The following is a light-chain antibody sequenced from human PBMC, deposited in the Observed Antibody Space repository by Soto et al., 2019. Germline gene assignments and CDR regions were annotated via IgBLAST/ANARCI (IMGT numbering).Light chain of an antibody. J-gene: IGLJ2*01. Sequence: QSVLTQPASVSGSPGRSITISCTGTSSDVGGYNYFSWYQQHPGKAPKLMIYDVSNRPSGVSNRFSGSKSGNTASLTISGLQAEDEADYYCSSYTSSSTLVFGGGTKLTVL. CDR2: DVS. CDR1: SSDVGGYNY. V-gene: IGLV2-14*01. CDR3: SSYTSSSTLV.